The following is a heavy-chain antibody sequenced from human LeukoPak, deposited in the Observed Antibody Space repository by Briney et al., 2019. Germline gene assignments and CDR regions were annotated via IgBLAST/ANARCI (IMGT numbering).Heavy chain of an antibody. J-gene: IGHJ4*02. D-gene: IGHD6-19*01. Sequence: HPGGSLRLSCAASGFTFSSYAMHWVRQAPGKGLEWVAVISYDGSNKYYAGSVKGRFTISRDNSKNTLYLQMNSLRAEDTAVYYCARDPAVAAYYFDYWGQGTLVTVSS. V-gene: IGHV3-30-3*01. CDR2: ISYDGSNK. CDR3: ARDPAVAAYYFDY. CDR1: GFTFSSYA.